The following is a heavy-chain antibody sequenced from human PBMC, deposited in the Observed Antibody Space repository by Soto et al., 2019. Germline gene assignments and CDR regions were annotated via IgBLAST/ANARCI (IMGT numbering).Heavy chain of an antibody. CDR3: ARGESDYDFWSGYRSSYYYYYMDV. CDR1: GGSISSGGYY. Sequence: SETLSLTCTVSGGSISSGGYYWSWIRQHPGKGLEWIGYIYYSGSTNYNPSLKSRVTISVDTSKNQFSLKLSSVTAADTAVYNCARGESDYDFWSGYRSSYYYYYMDVWGKGTTVTVSS. J-gene: IGHJ6*03. V-gene: IGHV4-61*08. D-gene: IGHD3-3*01. CDR2: IYYSGST.